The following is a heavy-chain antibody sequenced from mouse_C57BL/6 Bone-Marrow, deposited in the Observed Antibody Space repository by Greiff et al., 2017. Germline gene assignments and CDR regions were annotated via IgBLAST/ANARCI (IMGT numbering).Heavy chain of an antibody. D-gene: IGHD2-4*01. J-gene: IGHJ4*01. V-gene: IGHV14-4*01. CDR3: TTLGLYDYG. CDR2: IDPANGDT. Sequence: EVKLQESGAELVRPGASVKLSCTASGFNIKDAYMHWVKQRPEQGLEWIGWIDPANGDTEYASKFQGKATITAYTSSNTAYLQLSSLTSEDTAVYYCTTLGLYDYGGGQGTSVTVSS. CDR1: GFNIKDAY.